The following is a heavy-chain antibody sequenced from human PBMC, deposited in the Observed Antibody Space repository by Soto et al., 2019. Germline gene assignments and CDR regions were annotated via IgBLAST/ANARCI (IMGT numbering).Heavy chain of an antibody. V-gene: IGHV1-46*03. D-gene: IGHD2-2*01. CDR1: GYTFTSYY. CDR2: INPSGGST. J-gene: IGHJ6*03. Sequence: QVQLVQSGAEVKKPGASVKVSCKASGYTFTSYYMHWVRQAPGQGLEWMGIINPSGGSTSYAQKFQGRVTMTRDTSKSTVYMELSSLRSEDTAVYYCARGYCSSTSCYATLDYYYYYYMDVWGKGTTVTVSS. CDR3: ARGYCSSTSCYATLDYYYYYYMDV.